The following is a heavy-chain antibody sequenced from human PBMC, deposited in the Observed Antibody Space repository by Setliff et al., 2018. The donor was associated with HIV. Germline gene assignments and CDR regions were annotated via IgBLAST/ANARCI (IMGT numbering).Heavy chain of an antibody. D-gene: IGHD2-8*01. CDR3: ASGSGYCKNGNCYIGVHKNPDKYYFDY. J-gene: IGHJ4*02. V-gene: IGHV4-39*01. Sequence: SETLSLTCNVSGGSISSSSYYWGWIRQPPGKGLEWIGSFHSSGSTSYNPSLRSRVTVSVDTSKNQFSLKLTSVTAADTAVYYCASGSGYCKNGNCYIGVHKNPDKYYFDYWGQGTLVTVSS. CDR2: FHSSGST. CDR1: GGSISSSSYY.